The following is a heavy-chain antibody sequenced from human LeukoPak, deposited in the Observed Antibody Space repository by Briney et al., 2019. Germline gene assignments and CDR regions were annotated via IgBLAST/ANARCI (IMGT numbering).Heavy chain of an antibody. D-gene: IGHD3-22*01. Sequence: ASVKVSCKASGYTSTDYFMHWVRQAPGQGLEWMGWINPNSGGTNYAQKFQGRVTMTRDTSISTAYMELSRLTSDDTAVYYCARRYYYDSGGYSSLDYWGLGTLVTVSS. CDR2: INPNSGGT. V-gene: IGHV1-2*02. CDR1: GYTSTDYF. J-gene: IGHJ4*02. CDR3: ARRYYYDSGGYSSLDY.